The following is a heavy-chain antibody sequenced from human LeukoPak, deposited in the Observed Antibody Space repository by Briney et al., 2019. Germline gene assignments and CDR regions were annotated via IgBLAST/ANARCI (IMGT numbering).Heavy chain of an antibody. V-gene: IGHV3-11*01. D-gene: IGHD2/OR15-2a*01. J-gene: IGHJ3*02. CDR1: GFSFSDSY. CDR3: ARRGNMSSHAFDI. Sequence: GGSLRLSCAASGFSFSDSYMSWIRQAPGQGLEWLSYIKSSDTSTFYADSVKGRFTVSRDNAKNSLYLQMNSLRAEDTAVYYCARRGNMSSHAFDIWGQGTVVTVSS. CDR2: IKSSDTST.